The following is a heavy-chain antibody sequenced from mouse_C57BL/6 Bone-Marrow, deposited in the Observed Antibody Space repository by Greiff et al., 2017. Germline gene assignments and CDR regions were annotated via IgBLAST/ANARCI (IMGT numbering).Heavy chain of an antibody. J-gene: IGHJ1*03. CDR3: AREGIYYYGSSHWYFDV. CDR1: GYTFTDYY. Sequence: VQLQQSGPELVKPGASVKISCKASGYTFTDYYINWVKQRPGQGLEWIGWIFPGSGSTYYNEKFKGKATLTVDKSSSTACMLLSSLTSEDSAVYFCAREGIYYYGSSHWYFDVWGTGTTVTVSS. CDR2: IFPGSGST. V-gene: IGHV1-75*01. D-gene: IGHD1-1*01.